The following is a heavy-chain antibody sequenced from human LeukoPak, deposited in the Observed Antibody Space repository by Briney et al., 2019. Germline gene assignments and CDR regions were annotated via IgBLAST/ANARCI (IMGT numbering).Heavy chain of an antibody. CDR1: GFMFDDSA. CDR3: AKEGYSHTSNYFDD. Sequence: GGSLRLSCAASGFMFDDSAMHWVRQAPGKGLEWVSLISGDGVSTFYADSVKGRFTISRDNSKNSLSLQMDSLTTEDTALYYCAKEGYSHTSNYFDDWGQGILVTVSS. D-gene: IGHD2-15*01. V-gene: IGHV3-43*02. J-gene: IGHJ4*02. CDR2: ISGDGVST.